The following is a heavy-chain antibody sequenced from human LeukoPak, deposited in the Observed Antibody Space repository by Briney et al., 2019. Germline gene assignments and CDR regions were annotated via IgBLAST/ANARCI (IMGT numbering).Heavy chain of an antibody. Sequence: PGGSLRLSCAASGFTFDDYGMSWVRQAPGKGLEWVSGINWNGGSTGYADSVKGRFTISRDNAKNSLYLQMNSLRAEDTALYYCARRGYSYGHGSYYFDYWGQGTLVTVSS. V-gene: IGHV3-20*04. CDR2: INWNGGST. D-gene: IGHD5-18*01. CDR3: ARRGYSYGHGSYYFDY. CDR1: GFTFDDYG. J-gene: IGHJ4*02.